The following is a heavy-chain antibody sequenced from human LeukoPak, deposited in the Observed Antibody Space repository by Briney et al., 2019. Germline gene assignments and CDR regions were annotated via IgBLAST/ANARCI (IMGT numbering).Heavy chain of an antibody. D-gene: IGHD3-22*01. J-gene: IGHJ4*02. V-gene: IGHV3-23*01. CDR2: ISGSGGST. Sequence: GGSLRLSCAASGFTVSSNYMSWVRQAPGKGLEWVSAISGSGGSTYYADSVKGRFTISRDNSKNTLYLQMNSLRAEHTAVYYCAKERITMIVVVNHFDYWGQGTLVTVSS. CDR3: AKERITMIVVVNHFDY. CDR1: GFTVSSNY.